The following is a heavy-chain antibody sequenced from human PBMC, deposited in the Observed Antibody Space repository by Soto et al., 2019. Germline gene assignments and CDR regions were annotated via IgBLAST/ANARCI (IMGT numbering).Heavy chain of an antibody. J-gene: IGHJ4*02. V-gene: IGHV1-18*01. Sequence: ASVKVSCKASGYRFTSYGISWVRQAPGQGLEWMGWISTYNGNTNYAQKLQGRVTMTTDTSTSTAYMELRSLRSDDTAVYYCASLKVDSSGYFLSYWVQGSLVTVSS. CDR1: GYRFTSYG. CDR2: ISTYNGNT. D-gene: IGHD3-22*01. CDR3: ASLKVDSSGYFLSY.